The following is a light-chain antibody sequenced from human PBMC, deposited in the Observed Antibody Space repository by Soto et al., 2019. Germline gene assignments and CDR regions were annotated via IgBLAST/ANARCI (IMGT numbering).Light chain of an antibody. CDR3: QQYGSSLP. CDR1: QSVSSSY. Sequence: EIVLTQSPGTLSLSPGERATLSCRASQSVSSSYLAWYQQKPGQAPRLLIYGASSRAPGIPDRFSGSGSGTDFTLTISRLEPEDFAVYYCQQYGSSLPFGQGTRLEI. CDR2: GAS. J-gene: IGKJ5*01. V-gene: IGKV3-20*01.